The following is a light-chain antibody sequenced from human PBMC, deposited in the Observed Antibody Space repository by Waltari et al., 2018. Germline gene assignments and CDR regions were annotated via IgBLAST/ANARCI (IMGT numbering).Light chain of an antibody. CDR3: QQTFSTQTT. CDR1: QTISSY. J-gene: IGKJ5*01. Sequence: DIQMTQSPSSLSASLGDRVTITCRASQTISSYLNWYQQKPGKAPKFLIYAASSLRSGVPSRFSGSRSGTEFTLTISSLQPEDFATYYCQQTFSTQTTFGQGTRLELK. CDR2: AAS. V-gene: IGKV1-39*01.